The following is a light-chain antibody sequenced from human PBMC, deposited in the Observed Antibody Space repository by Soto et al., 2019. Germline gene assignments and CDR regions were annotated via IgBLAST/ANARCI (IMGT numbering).Light chain of an antibody. CDR2: GAS. CDR1: QSVSSRN. Sequence: EIVLTQSPGTVSLSPGERATLSCRASQSVSSRNLAWYRQKPGQAPSLLIFGASNRATGIPDRFSGSGSGTDFTLTISRLEPEDCAVYYCLRYRASPPAYTFGQGTKLEIK. V-gene: IGKV3-20*01. J-gene: IGKJ2*01. CDR3: LRYRASPPAYT.